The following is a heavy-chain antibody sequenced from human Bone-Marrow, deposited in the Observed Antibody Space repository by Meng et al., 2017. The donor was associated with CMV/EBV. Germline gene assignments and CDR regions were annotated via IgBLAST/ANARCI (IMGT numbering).Heavy chain of an antibody. CDR3: ARGGGIVVVPAAEGWFDP. CDR1: GFTFSSYA. D-gene: IGHD2-2*01. CDR2: ISYDGSNK. V-gene: IGHV3-30*04. Sequence: LSLTCAASGFTFSSYAMHWVRQAPGKGLEWVAVISYDGSNKYYADSVKGRFTISRDNSKNTLYLQMNSLRAEDTAVYYCARGGGIVVVPAAEGWFDPWGQGTLVTVSS. J-gene: IGHJ5*02.